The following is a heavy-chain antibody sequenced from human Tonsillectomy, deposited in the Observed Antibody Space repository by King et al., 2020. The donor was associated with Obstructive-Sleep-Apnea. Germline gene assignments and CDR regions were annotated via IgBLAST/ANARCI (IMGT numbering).Heavy chain of an antibody. Sequence: MQLQESGPGLVKPSETLSLTCTVSGGSITSSSYYWGWIRQPPGKGLEWIGSIYYSGSTYSNPSLKSRVTISVDTSKNQFSLRLSSVTAADTSVYYCARVGGDWYFDLWGRGTLVTVSS. V-gene: IGHV4-39*07. D-gene: IGHD2-15*01. J-gene: IGHJ2*01. CDR1: GGSITSSSYY. CDR2: IYYSGST. CDR3: ARVGGDWYFDL.